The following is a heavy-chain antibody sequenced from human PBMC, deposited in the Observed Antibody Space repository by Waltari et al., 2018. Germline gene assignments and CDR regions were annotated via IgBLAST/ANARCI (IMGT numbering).Heavy chain of an antibody. CDR1: GGTFSSYA. Sequence: QVQLVQSGAEVKKPGSSVKVSCKASGGTFSSYAISWVRQAPGQGLEWMGGIIPIFGTANYAQKFQGRVTITADESTSTAYMELSSLRSEDTAVYYCASSRSGYDYLGGHYFDYWGQGTLVTVSS. J-gene: IGHJ4*02. D-gene: IGHD5-12*01. V-gene: IGHV1-69*13. CDR2: IIPIFGTA. CDR3: ASSRSGYDYLGGHYFDY.